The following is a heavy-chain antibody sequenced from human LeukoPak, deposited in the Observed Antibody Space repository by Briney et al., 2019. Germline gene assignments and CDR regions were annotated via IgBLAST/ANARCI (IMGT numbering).Heavy chain of an antibody. D-gene: IGHD6-13*01. Sequence: PSETLSLTCTVSGGSISSSSYYWGWIRQPPGKGLGWIGSIYYSGSTYYNPSLKSRVTISVDTSKNQFSLKLSSVTAADTAVYYCARHGIRGAAASFDYWGQGALVTVSS. V-gene: IGHV4-39*01. CDR3: ARHGIRGAAASFDY. CDR2: IYYSGST. CDR1: GGSISSSSYY. J-gene: IGHJ4*02.